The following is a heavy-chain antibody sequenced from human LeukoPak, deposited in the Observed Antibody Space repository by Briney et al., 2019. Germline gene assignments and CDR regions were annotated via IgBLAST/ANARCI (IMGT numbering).Heavy chain of an antibody. V-gene: IGHV1-2*02. Sequence: ASVKVSCKASGYTFTGYYMHWVRQAPGQGLEWMGWINPNSGGTNYAQKFQGRVTMTRDTSISTAYMELSRLRSDDTAVYYCARDEANYYYDSSGYYYYWGQGTLVTVSS. CDR2: INPNSGGT. CDR1: GYTFTGYY. D-gene: IGHD3-22*01. J-gene: IGHJ4*02. CDR3: ARDEANYYYDSSGYYYY.